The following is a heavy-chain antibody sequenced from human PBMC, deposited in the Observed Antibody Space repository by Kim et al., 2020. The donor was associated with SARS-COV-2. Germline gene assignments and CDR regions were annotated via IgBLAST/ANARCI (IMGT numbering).Heavy chain of an antibody. J-gene: IGHJ4*02. CDR1: GFTFSSYS. CDR2: ISSSSSYI. V-gene: IGHV3-21*01. D-gene: IGHD3-16*01. Sequence: GGSLRLSCAASGFTFSSYSMNWVRQAPGKGLEWVSSISSSSSYIYYADSVKGRFTISRDNAKNSLYLQMNSLRAEGTAVYYCASLERGDPGYWGQGTLVTVSS. CDR3: ASLERGDPGY.